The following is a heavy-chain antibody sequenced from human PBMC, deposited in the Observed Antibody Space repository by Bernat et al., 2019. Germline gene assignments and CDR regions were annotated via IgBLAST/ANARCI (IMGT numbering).Heavy chain of an antibody. D-gene: IGHD3-22*01. CDR2: IWYDGSNK. J-gene: IGHJ4*02. Sequence: QVQLVESGGGVVQPGRSLRLSCAASGFTFSSYGMHWVRQAPGKGLEWVAVIWYDGSNKYYADSVKGRFTISRDNSKNTLYLQMNSLRAEDTAVYYCAKDYYDSSGYHGGFDYWGQGTLVTVSS. CDR1: GFTFSSYG. CDR3: AKDYYDSSGYHGGFDY. V-gene: IGHV3-33*06.